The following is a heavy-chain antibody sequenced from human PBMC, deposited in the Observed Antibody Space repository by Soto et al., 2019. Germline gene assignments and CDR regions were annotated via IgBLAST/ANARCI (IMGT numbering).Heavy chain of an antibody. CDR2: VTGSGSST. J-gene: IGHJ5*01. CDR3: LKDFPVILLPTCLTS. D-gene: IGHD3-22*01. CDR1: GIIFGRYS. Sequence: PEGSLXLSCAVPGIIFGRYSMTWVRHAPGQELELDSSVTGSGSSTYYADSVKGRTTHSKDTSKNTQYFQMTGLRAEERALPYHLKDFPVILLPTCLTSWGPITLVTVSS. V-gene: IGHV3-23*01.